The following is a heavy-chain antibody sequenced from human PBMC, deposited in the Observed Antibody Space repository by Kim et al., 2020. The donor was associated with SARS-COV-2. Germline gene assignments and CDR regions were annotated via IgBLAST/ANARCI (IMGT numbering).Heavy chain of an antibody. CDR1: GFTFSSYW. V-gene: IGHV3-74*01. CDR3: TRGGSTYADY. CDR2: IYSDGSST. D-gene: IGHD3-16*01. Sequence: GGPLRLSCAASGFTFSSYWMHWVRQVPGKGLVWVSRIYSDGSSTNYADSVKGRFTVSRDNAKNTLYLQMNSLRAEDTAVYYCTRGGSTYADYWGQGTLVTVSS. J-gene: IGHJ4*02.